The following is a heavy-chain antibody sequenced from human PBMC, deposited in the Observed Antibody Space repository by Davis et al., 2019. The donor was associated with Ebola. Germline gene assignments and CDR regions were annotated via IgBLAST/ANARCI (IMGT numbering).Heavy chain of an antibody. Sequence: PGGSLRLSCAASGFTFSSYGMHWVRQAPGKGLEWVSSISSSSSYIYYADSVKGRFTISRDNAKNSLYLQMNSLRAEDTAVYYCARDAGATLWGYFDLWGRGTLVTVSS. V-gene: IGHV3-21*01. J-gene: IGHJ2*01. D-gene: IGHD1-26*01. CDR2: ISSSSSYI. CDR3: ARDAGATLWGYFDL. CDR1: GFTFSSYG.